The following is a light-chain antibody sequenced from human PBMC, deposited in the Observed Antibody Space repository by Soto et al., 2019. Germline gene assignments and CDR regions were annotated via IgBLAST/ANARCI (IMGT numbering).Light chain of an antibody. CDR2: RDS. J-gene: IGLJ2*01. V-gene: IGLV3-9*01. CDR3: QVWDRSTV. CDR1: NIGSKN. Sequence: SYELTQPLLVSVAQGQTARITCGGNNIGSKNVHWYQQKPGQAPVLVIYRDSNRPSGIPERFSGSNSGNTATLTISRAQAGDEADYYCQVWDRSTVFGGGTKLTGL.